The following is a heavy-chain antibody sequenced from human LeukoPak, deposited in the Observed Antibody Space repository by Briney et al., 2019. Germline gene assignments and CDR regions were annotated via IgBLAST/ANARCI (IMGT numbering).Heavy chain of an antibody. Sequence: GASVKVCCKASGGTFSSYAISWLRQAPGQGLEWMGGIIPIFGTANYAQKFQGRVTITADESTSTAYMELSSLRSEDTAVYYCARDRGGQMATIGRNAFDIWGQGTMVTVSS. CDR3: ARDRGGQMATIGRNAFDI. V-gene: IGHV1-69*13. D-gene: IGHD5-24*01. CDR2: IIPIFGTA. J-gene: IGHJ3*02. CDR1: GGTFSSYA.